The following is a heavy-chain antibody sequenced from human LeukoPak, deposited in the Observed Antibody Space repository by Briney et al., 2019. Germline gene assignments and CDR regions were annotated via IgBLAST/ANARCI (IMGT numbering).Heavy chain of an antibody. V-gene: IGHV1-18*01. CDR3: AREQKSIGSYFNY. J-gene: IGHJ4*02. D-gene: IGHD1-26*01. CDR1: GYTFTSYD. CDR2: INTYNGNT. Sequence: ASVKVSCKASGYTFTSYDISWVRQAPGQGLEWMGWINTYNGNTNYPQKLQGRVTMTTDTSTSTAYMELRNLRSDDTAVYYCAREQKSIGSYFNYWGQGTLVTVPS.